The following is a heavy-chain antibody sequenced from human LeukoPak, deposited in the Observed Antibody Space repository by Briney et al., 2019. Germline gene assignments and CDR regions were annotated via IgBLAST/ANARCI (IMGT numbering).Heavy chain of an antibody. J-gene: IGHJ4*02. CDR2: ISYDGSNK. CDR3: ARDTFYYYDSSGYPDY. V-gene: IGHV3-30-3*01. D-gene: IGHD3-22*01. CDR1: GFTFSSYA. Sequence: GRSLRLSCAASGFTFSSYAMHWVRQAPGKGLEWVAVISYDGSNKYYADSVKGRFTISRDNSKNTLYLQMNSLRAEDTAVYYCARDTFYYYDSSGYPDYWGQGTLVTVSS.